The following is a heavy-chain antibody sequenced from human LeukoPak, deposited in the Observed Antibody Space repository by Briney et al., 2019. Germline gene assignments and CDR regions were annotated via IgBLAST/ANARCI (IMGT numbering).Heavy chain of an antibody. Sequence: GASVKVSCKASGYTFTSFDMNWVRQATGQGLEWMGWINTNTGNPTYAQGFTGRIVFSLDTSVSTAYLQISSLKAEDSAVYYCAKNGLGAVVKTDWGQGTLVTVSS. V-gene: IGHV7-4-1*02. CDR1: GYTFTSFD. D-gene: IGHD3-22*01. CDR2: INTNTGNP. CDR3: AKNGLGAVVKTD. J-gene: IGHJ4*02.